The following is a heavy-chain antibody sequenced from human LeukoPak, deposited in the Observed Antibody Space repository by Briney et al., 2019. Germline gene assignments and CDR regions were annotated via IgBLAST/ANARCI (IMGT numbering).Heavy chain of an antibody. V-gene: IGHV1-69*04. J-gene: IGHJ5*02. CDR2: IIPILGIA. Sequence: SVKVSCKASGGTFSNYAISWVRQAPGQRLEWMGRIIPILGIANYAQKFQGRVTITADKSTSTAYMELSSLRSEDTAVYYCAREVVVAARGGFDPWGQGTLVTVSS. CDR1: GGTFSNYA. CDR3: AREVVVAARGGFDP. D-gene: IGHD2-15*01.